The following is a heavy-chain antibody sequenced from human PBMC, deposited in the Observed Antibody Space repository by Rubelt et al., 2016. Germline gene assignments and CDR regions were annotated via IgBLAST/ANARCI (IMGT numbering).Heavy chain of an antibody. CDR2: ISGSGANT. CDR1: GFTFSNYG. Sequence: EVHLLESGGGLVQPGGSLRISCAASGFTFSNYGMTWVRQPPGKGLAWVSSISGSGANTYYADSVKGRSTVSRDNSKNTLYLQMNSLGAEDTAVYYCAGGSGWLIDNWGQGTLVTVSS. V-gene: IGHV3-23*01. CDR3: AGGSGWLIDN. D-gene: IGHD6-19*01. J-gene: IGHJ4*02.